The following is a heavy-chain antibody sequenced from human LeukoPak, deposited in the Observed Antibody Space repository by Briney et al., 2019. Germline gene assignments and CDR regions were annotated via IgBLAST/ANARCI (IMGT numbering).Heavy chain of an antibody. J-gene: IGHJ4*02. CDR2: IRYDASNK. Sequence: PGGSLRLSCAASGFTFSSYDTHWVRQAPGKGLEWVAFIRYDASNKYYADSVKGRFTISRDNSENTLYLQMNSLGVEDTAVYYCAGDFDYWGQGTLVTVSS. V-gene: IGHV3-30*02. CDR1: GFTFSSYD. CDR3: AGDFDY.